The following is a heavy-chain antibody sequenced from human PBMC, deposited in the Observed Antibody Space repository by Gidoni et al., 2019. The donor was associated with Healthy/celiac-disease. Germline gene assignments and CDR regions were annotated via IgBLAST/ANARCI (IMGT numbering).Heavy chain of an antibody. CDR1: GFTFSSHS. V-gene: IGHV3-21*01. Sequence: EVQLVESGGGLVKPGGSLRLSCAASGFTFSSHSMNWVRQAPGKGLEWVSSISSSSSYIYYADSVKGRFTISRDNAKNSLYLQMNSLRAEDTAVYYCATLHRGDYYDSSGYYYDIDYWGQGTLVTVSS. CDR3: ATLHRGDYYDSSGYYYDIDY. D-gene: IGHD3-22*01. CDR2: ISSSSSYI. J-gene: IGHJ4*02.